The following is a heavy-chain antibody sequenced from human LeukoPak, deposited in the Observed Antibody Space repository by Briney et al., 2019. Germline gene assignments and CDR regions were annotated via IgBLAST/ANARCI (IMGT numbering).Heavy chain of an antibody. D-gene: IGHD3-10*01. J-gene: IGHJ4*02. V-gene: IGHV4-39*07. CDR2: INHSGST. CDR3: ARGLGRITMVRGVITPRLRHVDY. CDR1: GGSVSSDSYY. Sequence: SETLSLTCTVSGGSVSSDSYYWSWIRQPPGKGLEWIGEINHSGSTNYNPSLKSRVTISVDTSKNQFSLKLSSVTAADTAVYYCARGLGRITMVRGVITPRLRHVDYWGQGTLVTVSS.